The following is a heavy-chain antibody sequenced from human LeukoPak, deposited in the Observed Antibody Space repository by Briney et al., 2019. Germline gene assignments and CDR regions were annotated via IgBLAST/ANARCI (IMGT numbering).Heavy chain of an antibody. Sequence: PSETLSLTCAVYGGSFSGYYWSWSRQPPGKGLEWIGEINHSGSTNYNPSLKSRVTISVDTSKNQFSLKLSSVTAADTVVFFKQKTSYDILTGYYKPPPDVSWFDPWGQGTLVTVSS. CDR1: GGSFSGYY. CDR2: INHSGST. J-gene: IGHJ5*02. V-gene: IGHV4-34*01. CDR3: QKTSYDILTGYYKPPPDVSWFDP. D-gene: IGHD3-9*01.